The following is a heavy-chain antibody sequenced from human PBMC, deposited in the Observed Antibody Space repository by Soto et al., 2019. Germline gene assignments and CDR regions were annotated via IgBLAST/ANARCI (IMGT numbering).Heavy chain of an antibody. V-gene: IGHV1-69*13. J-gene: IGHJ5*02. D-gene: IGHD5-12*01. CDR1: GGTFSSYA. Sequence: SVKVSCKASGGTFSSYAISWVRQAPGQGLEWMGGIIPIFGTANYAQKFQGRVTITADESTSTAYMELSSLRSEDTAVYYCARGPPPKGWLQLPYNWFDPWGQGTLVTVSS. CDR3: ARGPPPKGWLQLPYNWFDP. CDR2: IIPIFGTA.